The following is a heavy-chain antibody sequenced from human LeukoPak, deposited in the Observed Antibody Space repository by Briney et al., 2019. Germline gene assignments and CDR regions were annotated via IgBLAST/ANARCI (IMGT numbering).Heavy chain of an antibody. V-gene: IGHV3-23*01. J-gene: IGHJ4*02. CDR3: AKRAQHYDISTGYFRT. D-gene: IGHD3-9*01. CDR1: GFTFSSYA. CDR2: ISGSGGST. Sequence: GGSLRLSCAASGFTFSSYAMSWVRQAPGKGLEWVSAISGSGGSTYYADSVKGRFTISRDNSKNTLYLQMNSLRAEDTAVYYCAKRAQHYDISTGYFRTWGQGTLVTVSS.